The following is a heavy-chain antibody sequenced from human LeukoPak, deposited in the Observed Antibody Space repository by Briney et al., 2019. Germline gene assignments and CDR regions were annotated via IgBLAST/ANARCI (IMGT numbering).Heavy chain of an antibody. CDR1: GFTFNIYA. CDR2: ISGSGGST. J-gene: IGHJ4*02. CDR3: AKDPRYCGGDCYSGY. D-gene: IGHD2-21*02. Sequence: GGSLRLSCAASGFTFNIYAMSWVRQAPGKGLEWVSAISGSGGSTYYADSVKGRFTISRDNSKNTLYLQMNSLRAEDTAVYYCAKDPRYCGGDCYSGYWGQGTLVTVSS. V-gene: IGHV3-23*01.